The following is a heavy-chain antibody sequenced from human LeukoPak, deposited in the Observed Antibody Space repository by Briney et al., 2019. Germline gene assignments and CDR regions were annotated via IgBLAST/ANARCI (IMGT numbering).Heavy chain of an antibody. Sequence: PGGSLRLSCAASGLTLSSYGMHWVRQAPGKGLEWVTFIRYDGSNKYYADSVKGRFTISRDNSMNTVNLQMNSLRPEDTAVYYCAKGRSRGTYYFDYWGRGILVTVSS. CDR3: AKGRSRGTYYFDY. CDR2: IRYDGSNK. V-gene: IGHV3-30*02. D-gene: IGHD1-26*01. J-gene: IGHJ4*02. CDR1: GLTLSSYG.